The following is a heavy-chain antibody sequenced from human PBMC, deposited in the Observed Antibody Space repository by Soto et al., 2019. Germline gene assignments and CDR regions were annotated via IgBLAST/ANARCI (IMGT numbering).Heavy chain of an antibody. CDR1: GYTFTSYG. J-gene: IGHJ4*02. V-gene: IGHV1-8*01. CDR2: MNPNSGNT. CDR3: ARSAARGDY. Sequence: QVQLVQSGAEVKKPGASVKVSCKASGYTFTSYGINWVRQATGQGLEWMGWMNPNSGNTGYAQKFQGGVTMPRNHSISTAYMELSSLRSEDTAVYYRARSAARGDYWGQGTLVTVSS. D-gene: IGHD6-6*01.